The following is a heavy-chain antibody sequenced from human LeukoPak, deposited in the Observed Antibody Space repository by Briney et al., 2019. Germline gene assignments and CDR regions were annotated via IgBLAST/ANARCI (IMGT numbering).Heavy chain of an antibody. CDR3: ARGPGSSGGAYVGDY. D-gene: IGHD3-22*01. V-gene: IGHV3-74*01. CDR2: IDGGGSST. Sequence: GGSLRLSCAASGFTFSNHWMHWVRQVPGKGLVWVSRIDGGGSSTSYADSVKGRFSISRDDGKSTLYLQMNSLRVEDTAVYYCARGPGSSGGAYVGDYWGHGTLVTVSS. CDR1: GFTFSNHW. J-gene: IGHJ4*01.